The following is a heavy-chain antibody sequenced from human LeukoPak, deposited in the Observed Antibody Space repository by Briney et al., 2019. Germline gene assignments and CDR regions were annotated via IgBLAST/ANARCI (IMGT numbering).Heavy chain of an antibody. CDR1: GGSISSYL. CDR3: ARLNVDTTMVTRGYWYFDL. J-gene: IGHJ2*01. Sequence: PSKTLSLTCSVSGGSISSYLWNWIRQPPGKGLEWIGHINYSGSSNYNPSLKSRATMSVDTSKNQFSLKLSSVTATDTAVYYCARLNVDTTMVTRGYWYFDLWGRGTLVTVSS. V-gene: IGHV4-59*08. D-gene: IGHD5-18*01. CDR2: INYSGSS.